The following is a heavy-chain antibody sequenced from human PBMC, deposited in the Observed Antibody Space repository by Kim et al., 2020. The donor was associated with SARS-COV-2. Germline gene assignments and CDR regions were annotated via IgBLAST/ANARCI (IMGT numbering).Heavy chain of an antibody. D-gene: IGHD1-26*01. CDR3: ARDYQSRFSGSSLYYYYNGMDV. CDR2: IYSGGSA. CDR1: GFTVSSNY. Sequence: GGSLRLSCAASGFTVSSNYMTWVRQAPGKGLEWVSVIYSGGSAYYADSVKGRFTISRDNSKNTLYLQMNSLRAEDTAVYYCARDYQSRFSGSSLYYYYNGMDVWGQGTTVTVSS. V-gene: IGHV3-66*02. J-gene: IGHJ6*02.